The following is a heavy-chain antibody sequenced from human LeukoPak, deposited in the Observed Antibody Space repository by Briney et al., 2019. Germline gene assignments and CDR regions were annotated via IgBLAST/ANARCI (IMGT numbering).Heavy chain of an antibody. V-gene: IGHV3-30*04. Sequence: QAGGSLRLSCAASGFTFSSYAMHWVRQTPGKGLEWAALISYDGSNIYYADSVKGRFTISRDNSKNTQYLQMNSLRVEDTALYYCARDPDSSGWYRFDYWGQGTLVTVSS. J-gene: IGHJ4*02. CDR3: ARDPDSSGWYRFDY. CDR1: GFTFSSYA. D-gene: IGHD6-13*01. CDR2: ISYDGSNI.